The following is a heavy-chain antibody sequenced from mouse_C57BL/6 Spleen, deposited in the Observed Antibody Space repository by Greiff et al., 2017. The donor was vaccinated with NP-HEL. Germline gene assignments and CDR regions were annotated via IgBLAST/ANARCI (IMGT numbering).Heavy chain of an antibody. CDR1: GFTFSSYA. CDR3: ARDSSGYD. J-gene: IGHJ2*01. D-gene: IGHD3-2*02. Sequence: EVQRVESGGGLVKPGGSLKLSCAASGFTFSSYAMPWVRQTPEKRLEWVATISDGGSYTYYPDNVKGRFTISRDNAKNNLYLQMSHLKSEDTAMYYCARDSSGYDWGQGTTLTVSS. CDR2: ISDGGSYT. V-gene: IGHV5-4*01.